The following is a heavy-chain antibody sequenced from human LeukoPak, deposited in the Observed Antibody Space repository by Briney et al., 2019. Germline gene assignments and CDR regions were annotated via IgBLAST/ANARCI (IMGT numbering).Heavy chain of an antibody. CDR1: EFTFSSYS. J-gene: IGHJ6*02. V-gene: IGHV3-48*01. Sequence: PGGSLRLSCAASEFTFSSYSMNWARQAPGKGLEWVSYISSSSSTIYYADSVKGRFTISRDNAKNSLYLQMNSLRAEDTAVYYCARIGFYYGMDVWGQGTTVTVSS. CDR3: ARIGFYYGMDV. D-gene: IGHD3-10*01. CDR2: ISSSSSTI.